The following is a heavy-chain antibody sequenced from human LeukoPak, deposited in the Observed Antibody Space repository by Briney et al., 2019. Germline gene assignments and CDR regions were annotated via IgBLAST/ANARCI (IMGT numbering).Heavy chain of an antibody. CDR2: LYSSGST. V-gene: IGHV4-4*07. CDR1: GVSISSYY. J-gene: IGHJ4*02. CDR3: ARGPGYCSSTSCPIDY. D-gene: IGHD2-2*01. Sequence: SETLSLICTVSGVSISSYYWSWIRQPAGKGLEWLGRLYSSGSTHYNPSLKSRVTMSVDTSKNQFSLKLSSVTAADTAVYYCARGPGYCSSTSCPIDYWGQGTLVTVSS.